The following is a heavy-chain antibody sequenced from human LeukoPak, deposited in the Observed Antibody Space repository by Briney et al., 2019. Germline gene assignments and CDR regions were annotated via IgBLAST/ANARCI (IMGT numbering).Heavy chain of an antibody. CDR1: GFTFSRYW. D-gene: IGHD4/OR15-4a*01. CDR3: ARDVHGALDF. Sequence: GGSMRLSCAASGFTFSRYWMAWDRQAPGKGLEWVANIRGDAGDKGYADSVRDRFTISRDNGKNSLYLQMNSLTAEDTAVYYCARDVHGALDFWGQGALVVVSS. CDR2: IRGDAGDK. V-gene: IGHV3-7*01. J-gene: IGHJ4*02.